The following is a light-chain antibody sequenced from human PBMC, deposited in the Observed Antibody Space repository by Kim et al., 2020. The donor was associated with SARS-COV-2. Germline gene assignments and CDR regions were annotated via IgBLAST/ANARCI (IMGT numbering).Light chain of an antibody. CDR2: QDS. V-gene: IGLV3-1*01. Sequence: SYELTQPPSVSVSPGQTASITCSGDKLGDKYACWYQQKPGQSPVLVIYQDSKRPSGIPERFSGSNSGNTATLTISGTQAMDEADYYCQAWDSRVFGAGT. CDR1: KLGDKY. CDR3: QAWDSRV. J-gene: IGLJ2*01.